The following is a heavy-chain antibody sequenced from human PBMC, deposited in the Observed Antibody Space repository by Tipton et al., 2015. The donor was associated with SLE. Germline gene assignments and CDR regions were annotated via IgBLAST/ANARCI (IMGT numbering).Heavy chain of an antibody. D-gene: IGHD6-19*01. J-gene: IGHJ4*02. CDR3: ARGHSSGWPTGELDY. CDR2: IYTSGSI. V-gene: IGHV4-4*07. CDR1: GGSISSYY. Sequence: TLSLTCTVSGGSISSYYWSWIRQPAGKGLEWIGRIYTSGSINYNPSLKSRVTMSVDTSKNQFSLKLSSVTAADTAVYYCARGHSSGWPTGELDYWGQGTLVTVSS.